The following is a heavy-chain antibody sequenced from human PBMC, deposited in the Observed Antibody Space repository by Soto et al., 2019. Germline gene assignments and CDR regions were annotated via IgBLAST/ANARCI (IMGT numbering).Heavy chain of an antibody. J-gene: IGHJ6*02. V-gene: IGHV4-30-2*01. CDR2: IYYSGTT. Sequence: SETLSLTCTVSDGSVSSGTCSWSWVRQPQGKGRGWIGYIYYSGTTYYTPSLKSRLTMSMDRANDHFSLTLTSVTAADTAVYFCARGHYYYGMDVWGQGITVTVS. CDR3: ARGHYYYGMDV. CDR1: DGSVSSGTCS.